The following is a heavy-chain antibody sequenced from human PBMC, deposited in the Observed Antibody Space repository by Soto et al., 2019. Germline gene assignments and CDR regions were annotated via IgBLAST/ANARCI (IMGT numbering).Heavy chain of an antibody. D-gene: IGHD6-19*01. J-gene: IGHJ4*02. CDR2: IRPHNGAT. CDR1: AYSSTIYG. Sequence: QVQLVQSGPEVKNPGASVKVSCKASAYSSTIYGITWVRQAPGQGLEWMGWIRPHNGATKYAQRFQGRVTMTTDPSTTTVFMGLRTMRSDDTAVYYCATALGSSGWFDYWGPGTLVTVPS. CDR3: ATALGSSGWFDY. V-gene: IGHV1-18*01.